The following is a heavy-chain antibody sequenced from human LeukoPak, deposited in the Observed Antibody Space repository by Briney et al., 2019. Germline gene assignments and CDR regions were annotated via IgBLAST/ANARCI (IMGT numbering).Heavy chain of an antibody. CDR2: ISGSGGST. CDR1: GFTFSNYA. Sequence: GGSLRLSCAASGFTFSNYAMSWVRQAPGKGLEWVSSISGSGGSTYYADSVKGRFTISRDNSKNTLYLQMNSLRAEGTAVYYCAKGGKLVVPTYFDYWGQGTLVTVSS. V-gene: IGHV3-23*01. D-gene: IGHD2-2*01. J-gene: IGHJ4*02. CDR3: AKGGKLVVPTYFDY.